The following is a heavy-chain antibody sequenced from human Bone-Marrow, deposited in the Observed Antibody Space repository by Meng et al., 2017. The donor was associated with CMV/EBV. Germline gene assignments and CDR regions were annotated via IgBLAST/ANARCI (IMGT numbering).Heavy chain of an antibody. CDR3: ARGTWELPSSNWFDP. J-gene: IGHJ5*02. CDR2: IYYSGST. D-gene: IGHD1-26*01. V-gene: IGHV4-31*03. Sequence: SETLSLTCTVSGGSISSGGYYWSWIRQHPGKGLEWIGYIYYSGSTYYNPSLKSRVTISVDTSKNQFSLKLSSVTAADTAVYYCARGTWELPSSNWFDPRGQGTLVTVSS. CDR1: GGSISSGGYY.